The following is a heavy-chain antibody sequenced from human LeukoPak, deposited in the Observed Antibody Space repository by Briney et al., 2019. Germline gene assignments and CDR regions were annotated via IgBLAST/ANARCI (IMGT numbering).Heavy chain of an antibody. J-gene: IGHJ5*02. CDR1: GSSFTGYY. CDR2: INPESGGT. D-gene: IGHD5-12*01. CDR3: ARGGSAYIDSDTTCLDP. Sequence: ASVKVSCKASGSSFTGYYMNWVRQAPGQGLEWMGWINPESGGTNYAQKFQGRVTMTRDTPISTAYMELSTLRSDDTAVYYCARGGSAYIDSDTTCLDPWGQGTLVTVAS. V-gene: IGHV1-2*02.